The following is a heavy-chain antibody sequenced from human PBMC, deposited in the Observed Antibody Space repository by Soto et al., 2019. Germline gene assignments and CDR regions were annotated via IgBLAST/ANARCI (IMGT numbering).Heavy chain of an antibody. Sequence: GGSLRHSCAASGLTFSDYYMSWIRQATGKGLEWVSYISSSSSYTNYADSVKGRFTISRDNAKNSLYLQMNSLRAEDTAVYYCARFTIFGVVPSGGMDVWGQGTTVTVSS. CDR2: ISSSSSYT. CDR1: GLTFSDYY. V-gene: IGHV3-11*06. J-gene: IGHJ6*02. CDR3: ARFTIFGVVPSGGMDV. D-gene: IGHD3-3*01.